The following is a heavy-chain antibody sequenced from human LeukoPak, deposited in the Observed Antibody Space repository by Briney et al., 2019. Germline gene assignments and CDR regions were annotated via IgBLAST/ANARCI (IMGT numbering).Heavy chain of an antibody. CDR1: GFTFSNAC. CDR2: IKRKSDNETV. Sequence: GGSLRLSCAASGFTFSNACMNWVRQAPGKGLEWVGRIKRKSDNETVDYAAPVKGRFSITRDDSKNMLYLQMNSLKTEDTAVYYCTTGLRGPNNYWGQGALVTVSS. D-gene: IGHD2-21*01. J-gene: IGHJ4*02. V-gene: IGHV3-15*01. CDR3: TTGLRGPNNY.